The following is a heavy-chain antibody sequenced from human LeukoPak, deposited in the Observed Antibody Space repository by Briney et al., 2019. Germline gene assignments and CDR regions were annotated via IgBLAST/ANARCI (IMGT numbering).Heavy chain of an antibody. CDR2: IKSKTDGGTT. D-gene: IGHD5-18*01. CDR3: ATAHSHGSSYGYFSDF. V-gene: IGHV3-15*01. Sequence: GGSLRLSCVASGFIFSNAWMSWVRQAPGKGLEWVGRIKSKTDGGTTDYAAPVKGRFTISRDDSKNTLYLQMNSLKTEDTAVYYCATAHSHGSSYGYFSDFWGQGTLVIVSS. CDR1: GFIFSNAW. J-gene: IGHJ4*02.